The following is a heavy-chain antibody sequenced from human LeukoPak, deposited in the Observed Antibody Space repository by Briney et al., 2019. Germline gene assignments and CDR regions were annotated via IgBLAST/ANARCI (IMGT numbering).Heavy chain of an antibody. CDR3: ARDPKYYDGGGAFDP. D-gene: IGHD3-22*01. J-gene: IGHJ5*02. CDR2: IIPIFGTA. V-gene: IGHV1-69*13. CDR1: GGTFSSYA. Sequence: SVKVSCKASGGTFSSYAISWVRQAPGQGLEWMGGIIPIFGTANYAQKFQGRVTITADESTSTAYMELSSLRSEDTAVYYCARDPKYYDGGGAFDPWGQGTLVTVSS.